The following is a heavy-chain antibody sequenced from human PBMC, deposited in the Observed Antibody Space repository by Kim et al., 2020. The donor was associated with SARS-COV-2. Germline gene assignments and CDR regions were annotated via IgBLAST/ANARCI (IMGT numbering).Heavy chain of an antibody. CDR3: ARHRARGRILQLSYSFALDV. CDR2: ISTQSSDT. J-gene: IGHJ6*02. D-gene: IGHD1-26*01. CDR1: GHTFPHFA. Sequence: ASVKVSCKSSGHTFPHFAVTWVRQAPGQGLQWLGWISTQSSDTKVAHMLQGRVTLTTDTSTGTVYFELRDLRPEDTAVYFCARHRARGRILQLSYSFALDVWGQGTRVTVAS. V-gene: IGHV1-18*04.